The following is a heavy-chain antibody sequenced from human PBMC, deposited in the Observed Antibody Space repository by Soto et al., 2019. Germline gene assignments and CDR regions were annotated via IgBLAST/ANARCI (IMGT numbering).Heavy chain of an antibody. CDR3: ARVTYYYYGMDV. V-gene: IGHV1-18*01. Sequence: QVELVQSGAEVKKPGASVQVSCKASGYTFTSYGISWVRQAPGQGREWMGWISAYNGNTNEAQKLQGRVTMTTYTSTRTAYMELRSLRSDDTAVYYCARVTYYYYGMDVWGQGTTVTVSS. CDR2: ISAYNGNT. J-gene: IGHJ6*02. CDR1: GYTFTSYG.